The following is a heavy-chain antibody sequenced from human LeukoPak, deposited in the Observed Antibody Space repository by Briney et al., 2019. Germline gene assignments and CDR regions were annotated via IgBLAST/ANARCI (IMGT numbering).Heavy chain of an antibody. CDR3: ARVRDGYNDAYDI. CDR1: GGSISGFY. V-gene: IGHV4-59*01. Sequence: SETLSLTCTVSGGSISGFYWSWIRQSPGTGLEWIGYIYYSGGTEYNPSLESRVTMSVDTSKNQFSLKLTSVTAADTAVYYCARVRDGYNDAYDIWGQGTMVTVPS. J-gene: IGHJ3*02. CDR2: IYYSGGT. D-gene: IGHD5-24*01.